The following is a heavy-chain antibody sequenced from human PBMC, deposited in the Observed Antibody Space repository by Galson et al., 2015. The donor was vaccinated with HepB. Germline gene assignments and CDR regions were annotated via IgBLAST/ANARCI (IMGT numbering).Heavy chain of an antibody. CDR1: GFTFSDYY. CDR2: ISSSTIYT. J-gene: IGHJ4*02. D-gene: IGHD4-17*01. V-gene: IGHV3-11*06. Sequence: SLRLSCAASGFTFSDYYMSWIRQAPGKGLEWLSYISSSTIYTNYADSVKGRFAISRDNAKNSLYLHMRSLRDDDTAVYYCARVAHSDYGDHAHFDYWGQGTLVTVSS. CDR3: ARVAHSDYGDHAHFDY.